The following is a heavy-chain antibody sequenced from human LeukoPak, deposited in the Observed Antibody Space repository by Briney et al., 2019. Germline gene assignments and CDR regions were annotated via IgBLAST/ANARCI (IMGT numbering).Heavy chain of an antibody. Sequence: PGGPLRLSCAASGFTFSSYDMHWVRQAPGKGLEWVAFIRYDGSNKYYADSVKGRFTISRDNSKNTLYLQMNSLRPEDTAVYYCAKRFDSSGYGIDYWGQGTLVTVSS. CDR1: GFTFSSYD. CDR3: AKRFDSSGYGIDY. J-gene: IGHJ4*02. CDR2: IRYDGSNK. V-gene: IGHV3-30*02. D-gene: IGHD3-22*01.